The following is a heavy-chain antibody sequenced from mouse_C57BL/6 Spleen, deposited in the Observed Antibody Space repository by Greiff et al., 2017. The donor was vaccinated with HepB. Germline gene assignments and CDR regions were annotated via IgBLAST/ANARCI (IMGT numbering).Heavy chain of an antibody. CDR2: IDPSDSYT. CDR3: ARGYYGSPGDY. Sequence: VQLQQSGAELVMPGASVKLSCKASGYTFTSYWMHWVKQRPGQGLEWIGEIDPSDSYTNYNQKFKGKSTLTVDKSSSTAYMQLSSLTSEDSAVYYCARGYYGSPGDYWGQGTSVTVSS. D-gene: IGHD1-1*01. CDR1: GYTFTSYW. V-gene: IGHV1-69*01. J-gene: IGHJ4*01.